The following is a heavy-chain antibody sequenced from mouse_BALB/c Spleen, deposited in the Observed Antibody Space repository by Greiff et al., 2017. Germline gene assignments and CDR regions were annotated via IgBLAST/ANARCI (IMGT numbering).Heavy chain of an antibody. J-gene: IGHJ2*01. V-gene: IGHV1-9*01. D-gene: IGHD2-14*01. CDR3: ARDRYDGGGFDY. CDR2: ILPGSGST. Sequence: VQLQQSGAELMKPGASVKISCKATGYTFSSYWIEWVKQRPGHGLEWIGEILPGSGSTNYNEKFKGKATFTADTSSNTAYMQLSSLTSEDSAVYYCARDRYDGGGFDYWGQGTTLTVSS. CDR1: GYTFSSYW.